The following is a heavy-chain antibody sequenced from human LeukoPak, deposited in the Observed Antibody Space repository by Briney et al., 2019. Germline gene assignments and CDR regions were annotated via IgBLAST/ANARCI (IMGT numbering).Heavy chain of an antibody. J-gene: IGHJ6*02. CDR2: FDPEDGET. CDR3: ATDNPQEKWLPTISYYYGMDV. V-gene: IGHV1-24*01. D-gene: IGHD5-12*01. CDR1: GYTLTEIS. Sequence: ASVKVSCKVSGYTLTEISMHWVRQAPGKGLEWMGGFDPEDGETIYAQKFQGRVTMTEDTSTDTAYMELSSLRSEDTAVYYCATDNPQEKWLPTISYYYGMDVWGQGTTVTVSS.